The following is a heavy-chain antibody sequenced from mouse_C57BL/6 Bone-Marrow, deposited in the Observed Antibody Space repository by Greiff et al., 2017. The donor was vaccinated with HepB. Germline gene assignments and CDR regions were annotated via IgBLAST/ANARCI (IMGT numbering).Heavy chain of an antibody. Sequence: VQLQQSGPVLVKPGASVKMSCKASGYTFTDYYMNWVKQSHGKSLEWIGVIDPYNGGTSYNQKFKGKATLTVDKSSSTAYMGLNSLTSEDSAVYYCARLRLLGGFAYWGQGTLVTVSA. D-gene: IGHD2-3*01. V-gene: IGHV1-19*01. CDR3: ARLRLLGGFAY. CDR1: GYTFTDYY. CDR2: IDPYNGGT. J-gene: IGHJ3*01.